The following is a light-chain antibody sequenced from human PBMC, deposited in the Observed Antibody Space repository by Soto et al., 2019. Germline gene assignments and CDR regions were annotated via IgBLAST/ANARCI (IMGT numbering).Light chain of an antibody. Sequence: QSVLTQPPSASGTPGQRVTISCSGSNSNIGGNTVNWYQQLPATAPKLLIHDNAQRPSGVPDRFSGSKSGTSASLAISGLQSEDEADYYCAARDDSLKGPIFGGGTQLTVL. J-gene: IGLJ2*01. CDR1: NSNIGGNT. CDR2: DNA. CDR3: AARDDSLKGPI. V-gene: IGLV1-44*01.